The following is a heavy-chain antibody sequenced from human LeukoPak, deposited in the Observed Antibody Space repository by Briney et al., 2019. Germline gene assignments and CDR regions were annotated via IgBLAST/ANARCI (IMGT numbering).Heavy chain of an antibody. CDR1: GGSISSYY. D-gene: IGHD3-9*01. CDR2: IYTSGST. CDR3: ARDAGGALVEPYYYYGMDV. Sequence: SETLSLTCTVSGGSISSYYWSWIRQPAGKGLEWIGRIYTSGSTNYNPSLKSRVTMSVDTSKNQFSLKLSSVTAADTAVYYCARDAGGALVEPYYYYGMDVWGQGTTVTVSS. V-gene: IGHV4-4*07. J-gene: IGHJ6*02.